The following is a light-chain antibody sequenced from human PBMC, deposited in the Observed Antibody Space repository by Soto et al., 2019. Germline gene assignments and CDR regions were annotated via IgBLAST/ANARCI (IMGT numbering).Light chain of an antibody. Sequence: EIVLTQSPGTLSASPWERAILSCRASESLANTNIAWYQQQPGQAPRFLIYGASTRATGIPARFSGSGSGTEFTLTISSLQSEDFAVYYCQQYNNWPPITFGQGTRLEIK. CDR1: ESLANTN. V-gene: IGKV3-15*01. J-gene: IGKJ5*01. CDR3: QQYNNWPPIT. CDR2: GAS.